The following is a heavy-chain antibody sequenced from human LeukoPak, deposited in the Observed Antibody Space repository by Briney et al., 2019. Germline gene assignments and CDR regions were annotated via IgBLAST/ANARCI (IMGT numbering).Heavy chain of an antibody. CDR3: ARLRGDYYFDC. CDR2: VNQGGREK. J-gene: IGHJ4*02. V-gene: IGHV3-7*05. D-gene: IGHD3-16*01. Sequence: GGSLRLSCGASGFTFSSYWMSWVRQAPGKGLEWVANVNQGGREKSYVDPVKGRFTISRDNAKKSLYLQMNSLRAEDTAVYYCARLRGDYYFDCWGQGTLVTVSS. CDR1: GFTFSSYW.